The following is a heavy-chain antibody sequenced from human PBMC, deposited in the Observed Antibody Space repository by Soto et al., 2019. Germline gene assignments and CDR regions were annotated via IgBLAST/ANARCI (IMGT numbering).Heavy chain of an antibody. D-gene: IGHD1-26*01. CDR1: GFTFSSYA. CDR2: ISGSGGST. V-gene: IGHV3-23*01. J-gene: IGHJ6*02. Sequence: AGGSLRLSCAASGFTFSSYAMSWVRQAPGKGLEWVSAISGSGGSTYYADSVKGRFTISRDNSKNTLYLQMNSLRADDTAVYYCAKDGASGSYPPYYYFGMDVWGQGTTVTVSS. CDR3: AKDGASGSYPPYYYFGMDV.